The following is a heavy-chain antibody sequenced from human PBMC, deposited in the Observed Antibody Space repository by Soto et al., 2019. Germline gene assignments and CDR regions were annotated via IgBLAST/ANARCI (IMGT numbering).Heavy chain of an antibody. CDR1: GFTFSSYA. V-gene: IGHV3-30-3*01. CDR3: ARVRTSDY. CDR2: ISYDGSNK. D-gene: IGHD4-17*01. J-gene: IGHJ4*02. Sequence: PGGSLRLSCAASGFTFSSYAMHWVRQAPGKGLEWVAVISYDGSNKYYADSVKGRFTISRDNSKNTLYLQMNSLRAEDTAVYYCARVRTSDYWGQGTLVTVSS.